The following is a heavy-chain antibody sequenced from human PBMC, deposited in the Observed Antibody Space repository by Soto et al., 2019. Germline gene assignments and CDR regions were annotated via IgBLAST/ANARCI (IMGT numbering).Heavy chain of an antibody. CDR1: GFTFSAYS. CDR3: VRDHLYAFDI. D-gene: IGHD3-3*02. V-gene: IGHV3-48*01. CDR2: IRRSDGAI. Sequence: EVQLVESGGGLVHPGESLRLSCAASGFTFSAYSMNWVRQAPGKGLEWLSYIRRSDGAISYADSVKGRFTVSIDNARDSLFLQMSSLRVEDTAVYYCVRDHLYAFDIWGQGTMVTVSS. J-gene: IGHJ3*02.